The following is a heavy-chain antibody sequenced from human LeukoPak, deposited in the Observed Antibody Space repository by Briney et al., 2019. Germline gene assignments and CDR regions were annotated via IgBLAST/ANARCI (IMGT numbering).Heavy chain of an antibody. CDR3: ARGVIQLWLDQDYYYCGMDV. J-gene: IGHJ6*02. V-gene: IGHV3-53*01. Sequence: GGSLRLSCAASGFSVSNNYMTWVRQVPGKGLEWVSVLYSGGNTYYADSVKGRFTISRDISKNTVHLQMNSLRTEDTAVYYCARGVIQLWLDQDYYYCGMDVWGQGTTVIVSS. CDR2: LYSGGNT. CDR1: GFSVSNNY. D-gene: IGHD5-18*01.